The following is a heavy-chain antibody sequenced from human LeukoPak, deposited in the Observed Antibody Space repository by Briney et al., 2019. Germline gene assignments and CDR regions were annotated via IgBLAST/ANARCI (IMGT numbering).Heavy chain of an antibody. J-gene: IGHJ4*02. D-gene: IGHD3-22*01. Sequence: ASVKVSCKASGGTFSSYAISWVRQAPGQGLEWMGWISAYNGNTNYAQKLQGRVTMTTDTSTSTAYMELRSLRSDDTAVYYCARNYDSTPFDYWGQGTLVTVSS. CDR1: GGTFSSYA. CDR2: ISAYNGNT. V-gene: IGHV1-18*01. CDR3: ARNYDSTPFDY.